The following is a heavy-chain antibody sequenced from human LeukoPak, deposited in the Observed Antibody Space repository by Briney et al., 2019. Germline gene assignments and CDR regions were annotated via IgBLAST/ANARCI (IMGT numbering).Heavy chain of an antibody. CDR3: ARTRYSSSYHAFDN. D-gene: IGHD3-3*01. CDR1: GGSISSGGYY. J-gene: IGHJ4*02. CDR2: IFYSGST. Sequence: SETLSLICIVSGGSISSGGYYWRWIRQHPGEGLEWIGYIFYSGSTYYNPSLKSRVTISVDTSKNQFSLKLSSVTAADTAVYYCARTRYSSSYHAFDNWGQGTLVTVSS. V-gene: IGHV4-31*03.